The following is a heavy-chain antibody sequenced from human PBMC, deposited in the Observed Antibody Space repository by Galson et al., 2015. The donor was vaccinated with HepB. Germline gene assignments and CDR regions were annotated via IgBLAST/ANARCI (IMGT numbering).Heavy chain of an antibody. Sequence: SLRLSCAGSGFLFSNFSMNWVRQAPGKGLEWVSTISSRSSYISYADSMEGRFTISREDAKNSLYLQMNSLRAEDTAVYYCARVLFGYSYSSGLDYWGQGTRVTVSS. CDR3: ARVLFGYSYSSGLDY. CDR2: ISSRSSYI. V-gene: IGHV3-21*06. J-gene: IGHJ4*02. D-gene: IGHD5-18*01. CDR1: GFLFSNFS.